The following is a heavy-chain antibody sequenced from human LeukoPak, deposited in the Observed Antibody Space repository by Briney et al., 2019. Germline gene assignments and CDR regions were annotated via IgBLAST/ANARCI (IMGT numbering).Heavy chain of an antibody. CDR1: GVSISSFY. CDR3: ARTYNGRSYYFHR. J-gene: IGHJ4*02. Sequence: PSETLSLSCAVSGVSISSFYWSWVRQPPGKGLEHIGSIYDSRNTYYNPSLKSRVTISVDTSKNQFSLKLSSVAAADTAVYYCARTYNGRSYYFHRWGQGTLVTVSS. D-gene: IGHD1-26*01. V-gene: IGHV4-59*01. CDR2: IYDSRNT.